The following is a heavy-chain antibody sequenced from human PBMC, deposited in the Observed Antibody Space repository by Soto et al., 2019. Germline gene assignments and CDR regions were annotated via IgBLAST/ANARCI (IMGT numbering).Heavy chain of an antibody. CDR2: ISYDGSNK. D-gene: IGHD7-27*01. V-gene: IGHV3-30*18. CDR1: GFTFSSYG. CDR3: AKDLGMAYGMDV. J-gene: IGHJ6*02. Sequence: GGSLRLSCAASGFTFSSYGMHWVRQAPGKGLEWVAVISYDGSNKYYADSVKGRFTISRDNSKNTLYLQMNSLRAEDTAVYYCAKDLGMAYGMDVWGQGTTVTVSS.